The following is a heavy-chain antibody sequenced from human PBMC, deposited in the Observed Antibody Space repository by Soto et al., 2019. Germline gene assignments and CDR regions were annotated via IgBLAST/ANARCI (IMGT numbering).Heavy chain of an antibody. CDR2: IRSKAYGGTT. CDR3: TRDLRRIYDFWSGYYNAPYYYGMDV. Sequence: EVQLVESGGGLVQPGRSLRLSCTASGFTFGDYAMSWVRQAPGKGLEWVGFIRSKAYGGTTEYAASVKGRFTISRDDSKSIAYLQMNSLKTEDTAVYYCTRDLRRIYDFWSGYYNAPYYYGMDVWGQGTTVTVSS. D-gene: IGHD3-3*01. CDR1: GFTFGDYA. J-gene: IGHJ6*02. V-gene: IGHV3-49*04.